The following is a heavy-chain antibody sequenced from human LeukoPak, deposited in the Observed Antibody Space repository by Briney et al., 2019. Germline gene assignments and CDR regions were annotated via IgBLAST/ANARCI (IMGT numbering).Heavy chain of an antibody. D-gene: IGHD2-2*01. Sequence: SETLSLTCTVSGGSISSGGYYWSWIRQHPGKGLEWIGYIYYSGSTYYNPSLKGRVTISVDTSKNQFSLKLSSVTAADTAVYYCARAGIVVVPAAKGDYFDYWGQGTLVTVSS. CDR1: GGSISSGGYY. CDR3: ARAGIVVVPAAKGDYFDY. J-gene: IGHJ4*02. V-gene: IGHV4-31*03. CDR2: IYYSGST.